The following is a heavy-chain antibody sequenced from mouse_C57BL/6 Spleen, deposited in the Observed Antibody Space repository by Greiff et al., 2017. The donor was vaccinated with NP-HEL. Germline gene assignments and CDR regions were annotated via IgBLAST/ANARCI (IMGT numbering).Heavy chain of an antibody. CDR3: ARRHYDYDRGDYYAMDY. CDR1: GFTFSSYG. V-gene: IGHV5-6*02. Sequence: EVMLVESGGDLVKPGGSLKLSCAASGFTFSSYGMSWVRQTPDKRLEWVATISSGGSYTYYPDSVKGRFTISRDNAKNTLYLQMSSLKSEDTAMYYCARRHYDYDRGDYYAMDYWGQGTSVTVSS. D-gene: IGHD2-4*01. CDR2: ISSGGSYT. J-gene: IGHJ4*01.